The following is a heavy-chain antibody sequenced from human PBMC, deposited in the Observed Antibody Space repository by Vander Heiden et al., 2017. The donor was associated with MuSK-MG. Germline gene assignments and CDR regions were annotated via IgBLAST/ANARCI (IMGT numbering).Heavy chain of an antibody. CDR1: GFTVSSNY. Sequence: EVQLVESGGRLVQPGGSLRLSGAASGFTVSSNYMSWVRQGPGKGLEWVSVIYSGRSTYYVYSVKGRFTISRDNSRNPLYLHINRLRAEDTGGCCCGIVLIALWYYDLW. D-gene: IGHD2-21*01. CDR2: IYSGRST. V-gene: IGHV3-53*04. CDR3: GIVLIALWYYDL. J-gene: IGHJ2*01.